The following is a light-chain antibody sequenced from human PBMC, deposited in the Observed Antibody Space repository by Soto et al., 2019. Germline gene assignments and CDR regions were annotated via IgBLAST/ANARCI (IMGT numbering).Light chain of an antibody. V-gene: IGKV3-20*01. CDR1: QSVSSSY. CDR3: QQYGSSGT. J-gene: IGKJ1*01. CDR2: DAS. Sequence: LTPTPDTLFMSSLDTLSFSCRASQSVSSSYLAWYQQKPGQAPRLLIYDASNRATGIPARFSGSGSGTEFTLTISRLEPEDFAVYYCQQYGSSGTFGQGTKVDIK.